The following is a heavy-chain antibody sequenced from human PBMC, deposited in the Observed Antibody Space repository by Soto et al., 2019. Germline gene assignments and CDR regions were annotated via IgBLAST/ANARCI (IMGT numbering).Heavy chain of an antibody. V-gene: IGHV3-48*01. J-gene: IGHJ4*02. Sequence: EVQLVESGGGLVQPGGSLRLSCAASGFTFSSYSMNWVRQALGKGLEWVSYISSSSSTIYYADSVKGRFTISRDNAKNSLYLQMNSLRAEDTAVYYCASSTFGGVIVIPEFDYWGQGTLVTVSS. CDR1: GFTFSSYS. CDR2: ISSSSSTI. D-gene: IGHD3-16*02. CDR3: ASSTFGGVIVIPEFDY.